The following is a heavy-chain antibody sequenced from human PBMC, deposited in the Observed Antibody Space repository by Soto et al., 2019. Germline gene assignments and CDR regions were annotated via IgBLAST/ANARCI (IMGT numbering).Heavy chain of an antibody. CDR3: ARDGYYDSSGYRSDFDY. Sequence: QVHLVQSGPEVKKPGASGKVSCKASGYTFTSYGIGWVRQPPGQGLEGMGWISAYNGNTNYAQKLQGRVTMTTDTSTSTAYMELRSLRSDDTAVYYCARDGYYDSSGYRSDFDYWGQGTLVTVSS. D-gene: IGHD3-22*01. J-gene: IGHJ4*02. V-gene: IGHV1-18*01. CDR2: ISAYNGNT. CDR1: GYTFTSYG.